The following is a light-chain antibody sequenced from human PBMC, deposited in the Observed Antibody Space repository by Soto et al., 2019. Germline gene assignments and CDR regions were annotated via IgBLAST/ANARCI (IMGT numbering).Light chain of an antibody. Sequence: EIVMTQSPASLCVSPGERATLSCRASQPVSRNFAWYRQRPGQAPTLLIYGASTRATDIPARFSGSGSGTEFTLTISSLQSEDFAVYYCQQYHNWPYTFGQGTKLEIK. CDR3: QQYHNWPYT. CDR2: GAS. V-gene: IGKV3-15*01. J-gene: IGKJ2*01. CDR1: QPVSRN.